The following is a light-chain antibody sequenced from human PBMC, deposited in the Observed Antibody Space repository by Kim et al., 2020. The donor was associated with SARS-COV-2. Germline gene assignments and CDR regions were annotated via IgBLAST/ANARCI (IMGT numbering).Light chain of an antibody. CDR1: QDISRY. V-gene: IGKV1-39*01. CDR3: QHPYSAPRP. Sequence: DIQMTQSPSSLSASVGDRVTITCRASQDISRYLNWYQQKPGKAPKLLIYTASSLQSGVPSRFTGSGSETDFTLTISSLQPEDFATYYCQHPYSAPRPFGQGTKFDIK. J-gene: IGKJ1*01. CDR2: TAS.